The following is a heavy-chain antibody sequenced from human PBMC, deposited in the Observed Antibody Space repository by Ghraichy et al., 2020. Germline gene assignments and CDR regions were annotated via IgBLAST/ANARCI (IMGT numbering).Heavy chain of an antibody. J-gene: IGHJ3*02. D-gene: IGHD3-22*01. CDR3: ARDYYYYDSGGYEDTFDI. CDR2: ISGKDGET. Sequence: ASVKVSCKASGYTFTTYGISWVRQSPGQGLEWVGWISGKDGETNYAQKLRGRVTMTTDTSTTTVYMELRSLRSDATAVYYCARDYYYYDSGGYEDTFDIWGQGTMVTVAS. V-gene: IGHV1-18*04. CDR1: GYTFTTYG.